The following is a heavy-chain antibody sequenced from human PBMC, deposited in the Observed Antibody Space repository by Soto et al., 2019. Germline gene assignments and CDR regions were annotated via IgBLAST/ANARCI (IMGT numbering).Heavy chain of an antibody. Sequence: QVQLVESGGGLVKPGGSLRLSCAASGFTFSDYYMSWIRQAPGKGLEWVSYISSSSSYTNYADSVKGRFTISRDNAKNSLYLQMNSLRAEDTAVYYCARESRKKDAFDIWGQGTMVTVSS. J-gene: IGHJ3*02. CDR3: ARESRKKDAFDI. CDR2: ISSSSSYT. CDR1: GFTFSDYY. V-gene: IGHV3-11*05.